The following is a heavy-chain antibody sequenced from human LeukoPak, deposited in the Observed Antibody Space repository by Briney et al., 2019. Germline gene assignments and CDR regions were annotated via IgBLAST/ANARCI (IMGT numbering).Heavy chain of an antibody. CDR2: ISAGGGTT. D-gene: IGHD1-14*01. V-gene: IGHV3-23*01. J-gene: IGHJ4*02. Sequence: GGSLRLSCAASGFTFSTYAINWVRQAPGKGLEWVSGISAGGGTTYYADSVKGRSTISRDNSKSTLYLHVNSLRVEDTAVYYRAKGGTVPWTGFDSWGQGTLVTVSS. CDR3: AKGGTVPWTGFDS. CDR1: GFTFSTYA.